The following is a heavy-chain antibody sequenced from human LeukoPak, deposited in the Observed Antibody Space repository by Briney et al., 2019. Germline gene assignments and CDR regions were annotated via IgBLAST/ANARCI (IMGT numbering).Heavy chain of an antibody. V-gene: IGHV4-59*01. D-gene: IGHD3-10*01. Sequence: PSETLSLTCTVSGGSISSYYWSWIRQPPGKGLEWIGYIYYSGSTNYNPSLKSRVTISVDTSKNQFSLKLSSVTAADTAVYYCARDKYYYGSGQLRGHFDYWGQGTLVTVSS. CDR3: ARDKYYYGSGQLRGHFDY. CDR2: IYYSGST. CDR1: GGSISSYY. J-gene: IGHJ4*02.